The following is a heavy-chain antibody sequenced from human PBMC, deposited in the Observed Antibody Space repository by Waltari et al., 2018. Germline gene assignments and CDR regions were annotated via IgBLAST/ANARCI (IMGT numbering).Heavy chain of an antibody. D-gene: IGHD7-27*01. Sequence: QVQLQESGPGLVKPSETLSLTCAVSGYSISRGYYWGWIRQPPGKGLEWIGSIYHSGSTYYNPSLKSRVTISVDTSKNQFSLKLSSVTAADTAVYYCARLGRGFDYWGQGTLVTVSS. J-gene: IGHJ4*02. CDR2: IYHSGST. CDR3: ARLGRGFDY. CDR1: GYSISRGYY. V-gene: IGHV4-38-2*01.